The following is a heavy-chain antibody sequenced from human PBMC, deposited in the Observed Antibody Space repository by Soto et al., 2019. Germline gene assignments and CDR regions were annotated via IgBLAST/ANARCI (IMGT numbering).Heavy chain of an antibody. CDR3: AKEGGLFFCYYISRPYQLAF. CDR2: ISYDGSNT. D-gene: IGHD1-26*01. J-gene: IGHJ1*01. Sequence: GXSLRLSCAASGFTFSIYCIHWVRQAPGKVLEWVAIISYDGSNTYYADSVKGRFTISRDNSKNTLYLQMNSLRAEDTSVYYCAKEGGLFFCYYISRPYQLAFCGQGSLVPVSS. V-gene: IGHV3-30*18. CDR1: GFTFSIYC.